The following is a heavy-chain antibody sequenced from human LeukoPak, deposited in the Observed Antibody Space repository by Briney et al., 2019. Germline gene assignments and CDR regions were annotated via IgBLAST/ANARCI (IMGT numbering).Heavy chain of an antibody. Sequence: ASVKVSCKASGYTFTSYYIHWVRQAPGQGLEWMGIINPSGGSTSYAQKFQGRVTMTRDTSTSTVYMELSSLRSEDTAVYYCARVPWVVDDSSSPKTYAFDIWGQGTMVTVSS. CDR3: ARVPWVVDDSSSPKTYAFDI. V-gene: IGHV1-46*03. D-gene: IGHD6-13*01. CDR2: INPSGGST. CDR1: GYTFTSYY. J-gene: IGHJ3*02.